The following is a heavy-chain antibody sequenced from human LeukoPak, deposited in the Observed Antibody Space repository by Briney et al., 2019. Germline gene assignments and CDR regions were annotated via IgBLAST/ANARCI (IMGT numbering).Heavy chain of an antibody. CDR2: IYYSGST. CDR3: ARQRRNFDN. J-gene: IGHJ4*02. Sequence: SETLSLTCADSGGSISSYYWSWIRQPPGKGLEWIGYIYYSGSTNYNPSPKSRVTISVDTSKNQFALKLSSVTAADTAVYYCARQRRNFDNWGQGTLVTVSS. CDR1: GGSISSYY. V-gene: IGHV4-59*08.